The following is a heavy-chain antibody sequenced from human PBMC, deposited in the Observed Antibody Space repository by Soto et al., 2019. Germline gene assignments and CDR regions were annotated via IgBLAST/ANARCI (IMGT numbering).Heavy chain of an antibody. CDR2: ISSSSSTI. CDR3: ARRGDSGSYSY. CDR1: GFTFSSYS. V-gene: IGHV3-48*02. D-gene: IGHD1-26*01. J-gene: IGHJ4*02. Sequence: EVQLVESGGGLVQPGGSLRLSCAASGFTFSSYSMNWVRQAPGKGLVWVSYISSSSSTIYYADSVKGRFTISRDNANNSRYLHMNSRGDEYTAVYYCARRGDSGSYSYWCQGTLVTVSA.